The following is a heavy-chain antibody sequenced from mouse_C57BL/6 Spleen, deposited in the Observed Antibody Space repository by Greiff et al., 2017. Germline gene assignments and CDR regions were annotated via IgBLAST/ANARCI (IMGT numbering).Heavy chain of an antibody. V-gene: IGHV1-5*01. Sequence: EVQLQQPGAELVKPGASVKMSCKASGYTFTSYWMHWVKQRPGQGLEWIGAIYPGNSDTSYNQKFKGKAKLTAVTSASTAYMELSSLTNEDSAVYYCTGYYGSRGDYFDYWGQGTTLTVSS. D-gene: IGHD1-1*01. CDR1: GYTFTSYW. CDR3: TGYYGSRGDYFDY. CDR2: IYPGNSDT. J-gene: IGHJ2*01.